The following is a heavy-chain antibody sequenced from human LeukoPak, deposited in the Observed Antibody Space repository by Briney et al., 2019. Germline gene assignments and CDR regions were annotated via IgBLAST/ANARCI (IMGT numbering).Heavy chain of an antibody. V-gene: IGHV4-59*01. J-gene: IGHJ5*02. CDR3: ARDSRISGALDP. Sequence: SETLSLTCTVSGGSISSYYWSWIRQPPGKGLEWIGHIYYSGSTNYNPSLKSRVTISVDTSKNQFSLKLSSVTAADTAVYYCARDSRISGALDPWGQGTLVTVSS. CDR1: GGSISSYY. CDR2: IYYSGST. D-gene: IGHD7-27*01.